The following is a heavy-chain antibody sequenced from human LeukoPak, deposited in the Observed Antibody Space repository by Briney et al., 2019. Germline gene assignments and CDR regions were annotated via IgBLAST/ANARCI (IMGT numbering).Heavy chain of an antibody. Sequence: PSETLSLTCTVSGGSISSYYWSWIRQPPAKGLEWIGEIDYSGSANYSPSLKSRVTMSVDTSKNQFSLRLSSVTAADAAVYYCARRSDRNASPLRSWGQGTLVTVSS. V-gene: IGHV4-34*01. CDR1: GGSISSYY. J-gene: IGHJ5*02. D-gene: IGHD2-2*01. CDR2: IDYSGSA. CDR3: ARRSDRNASPLRS.